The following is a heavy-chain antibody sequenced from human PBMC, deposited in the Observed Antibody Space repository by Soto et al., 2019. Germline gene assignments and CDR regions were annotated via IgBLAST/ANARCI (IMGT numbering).Heavy chain of an antibody. Sequence: QLQLQESGPGLVKPSETLSLTCTVSGGSISSSRYYWGWIRQPPGKGLQWIGSIYYSGSTYYNPSLKSRVTTAVDTAKNQFSRMLSSVTAADTAVYYCASVDYWGQGTLVTVSS. CDR3: ASVDY. J-gene: IGHJ4*02. V-gene: IGHV4-39*01. CDR2: IYYSGST. CDR1: GGSISSSRYY.